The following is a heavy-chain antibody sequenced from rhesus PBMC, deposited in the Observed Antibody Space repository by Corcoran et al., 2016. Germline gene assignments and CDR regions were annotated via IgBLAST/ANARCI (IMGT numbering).Heavy chain of an antibody. V-gene: IGHV4-160*01. CDR2: IYGSIGRP. J-gene: IGHJ4*01. Sequence: QVQLQESGPGLVKPSETLSLTCAVSGGSFSSYGWGWIRQPPGKGLEWVGGIYGSIGRPEYNPSLKILPTISRDTSKNPFSLKLTSVTAADTAVYYCARRGNHYHSAPGYWGQGVLVTVSS. CDR1: GGSFSSYG. CDR3: ARRGNHYHSAPGY. D-gene: IGHD3-28*01.